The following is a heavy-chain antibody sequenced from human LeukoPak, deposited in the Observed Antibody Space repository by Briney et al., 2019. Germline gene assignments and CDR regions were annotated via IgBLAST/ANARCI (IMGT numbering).Heavy chain of an antibody. D-gene: IGHD3-22*01. CDR2: IIPILGIA. J-gene: IGHJ6*02. Sequence: GASVKVSCKASGGTFDNSAINWVRQAPGQGLEWMGRIIPILGIANYAQKFQGRVTITADKSTSTAYMELSSLRSEDTAVYYCARAMGDRYDSSGYYSSNYYYYGMDVWGQGTTVTVSS. CDR1: GGTFDNSA. V-gene: IGHV1-69*04. CDR3: ARAMGDRYDSSGYYSSNYYYYGMDV.